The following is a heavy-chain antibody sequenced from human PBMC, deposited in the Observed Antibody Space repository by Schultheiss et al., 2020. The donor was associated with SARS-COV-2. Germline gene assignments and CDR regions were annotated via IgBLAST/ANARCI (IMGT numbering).Heavy chain of an antibody. CDR1: GFTVSSNY. CDR2: ISYDGSNK. J-gene: IGHJ4*02. V-gene: IGHV3-30*14. D-gene: IGHD1-26*01. Sequence: GGSLRLSCAASGFTVSSNYMSWVRQAPGKGLEWVAVISYDGSNKYYADSVKGRFTIYRDNSNNTVYLQMNSLRAEDTAVYFCAKENPPSGSYPSYFDYWGQGTLVTVSS. CDR3: AKENPPSGSYPSYFDY.